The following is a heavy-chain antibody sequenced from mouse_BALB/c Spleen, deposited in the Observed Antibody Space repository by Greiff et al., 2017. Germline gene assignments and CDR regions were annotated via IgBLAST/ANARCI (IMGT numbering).Heavy chain of an antibody. CDR2: IYPGNVNT. CDR1: GYTFTSYY. Sequence: QVQLQQSGPELVKPGASVRISCKASGYTFTSYYIHWVKQRPGQGLEWIGWIYPGNVNTKYNEKFKGKATLAAYKSSSTAYMQLSSLTSEDSAVYFCARGGDSSGTGAMDYWGQGTSVTVSS. D-gene: IGHD3-2*01. CDR3: ARGGDSSGTGAMDY. V-gene: IGHV1S56*01. J-gene: IGHJ4*01.